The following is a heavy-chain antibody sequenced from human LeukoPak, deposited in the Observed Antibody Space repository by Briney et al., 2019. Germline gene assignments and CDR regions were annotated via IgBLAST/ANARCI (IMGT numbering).Heavy chain of an antibody. Sequence: SETLSLTCTVSGGSISSSSYYWGWIRQPPGKGLEWIGSIYYSGSTYYTPSLKSRVTISVDTSKNQFSLKLSPVTAADTAVYYCARLSAAGNAFDIWGQGTMVTVSS. CDR3: ARLSAAGNAFDI. J-gene: IGHJ3*02. CDR1: GGSISSSSYY. D-gene: IGHD6-13*01. CDR2: IYYSGST. V-gene: IGHV4-39*01.